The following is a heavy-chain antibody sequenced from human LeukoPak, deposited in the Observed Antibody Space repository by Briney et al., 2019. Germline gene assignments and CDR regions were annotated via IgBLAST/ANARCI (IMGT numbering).Heavy chain of an antibody. CDR2: ISWNSGSI. CDR3: AKAYDILTGYYSDAFDI. V-gene: IGHV3-9*01. D-gene: IGHD3-9*01. Sequence: GRSLRLSCAASGFTFDDYAMHWVRQAPGKGLEWVSGISWNSGSIGYADSVKGRFTISRDNAKNSLYLQMNSLRAEDTALYYCAKAYDILTGYYSDAFDIWGQGTMVTVSS. CDR1: GFTFDDYA. J-gene: IGHJ3*02.